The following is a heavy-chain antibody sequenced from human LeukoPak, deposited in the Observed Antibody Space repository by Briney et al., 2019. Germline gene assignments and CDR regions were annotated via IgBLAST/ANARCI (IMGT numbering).Heavy chain of an antibody. CDR2: IHHSGST. D-gene: IGHD1-26*01. Sequence: PSETLSLTCAVSGCSISSGYYWGWIRQPPGKGLEWIGSIHHSGSTYHNSSLKSRVTMSVDASKNLFSLNLNSVTAADTAVYYCARGRREHSSSKYFDYWGQGTLVTVSS. J-gene: IGHJ4*02. CDR1: GCSISSGYY. V-gene: IGHV4-38-2*01. CDR3: ARGRREHSSSKYFDY.